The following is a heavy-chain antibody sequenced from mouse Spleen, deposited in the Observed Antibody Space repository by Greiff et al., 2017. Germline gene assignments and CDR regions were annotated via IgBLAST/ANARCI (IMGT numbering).Heavy chain of an antibody. V-gene: IGHV1-19*01. CDR1: GYTFTDYY. CDR3: APYGSSSGWYFDV. CDR2: INPYNGGT. J-gene: IGHJ1*01. D-gene: IGHD1-1*01. Sequence: EVQLVESGPVLVKPGASVKMSCKASGYTFTDYYMNWVKQSHGKSLEWIGVINPYNGGTSYNQKFKGKATLTVDKSSSTAYMELNSLTSEDSAVYYCAPYGSSSGWYFDVWGAGTTVTVSS.